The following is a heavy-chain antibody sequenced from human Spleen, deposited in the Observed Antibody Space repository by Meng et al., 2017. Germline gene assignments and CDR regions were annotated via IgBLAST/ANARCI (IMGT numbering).Heavy chain of an antibody. Sequence: SVKVSCKASGYTFTGYYMHWVRQAPGQGLEWMGGINAVFGTTNYAQKFQGRVTITTDESTSTVYMELTRLTSEDTAVYFCARKAGNCISTTCYSLDYWGHGTRVT. CDR1: GYTFTGYY. J-gene: IGHJ4*01. CDR2: INAVFGTT. CDR3: ARKAGNCISTTCYSLDY. V-gene: IGHV1-69*05. D-gene: IGHD2-2*01.